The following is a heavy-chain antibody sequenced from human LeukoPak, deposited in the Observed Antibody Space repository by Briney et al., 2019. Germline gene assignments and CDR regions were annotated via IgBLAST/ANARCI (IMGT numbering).Heavy chain of an antibody. D-gene: IGHD3-22*01. V-gene: IGHV4-34*01. CDR1: GGSFSGYY. Sequence: SETLSLTCAVYGGSFSGYYWGWIRQPPGKGLEWIGGINDSGSTNYNPSLKSRVTISVDTSKNQFCLKLSSVTAANTAVYYCARGFPYYYDSSGYWGPGTLVTVSS. CDR2: INDSGST. CDR3: ARGFPYYYDSSGY. J-gene: IGHJ4*02.